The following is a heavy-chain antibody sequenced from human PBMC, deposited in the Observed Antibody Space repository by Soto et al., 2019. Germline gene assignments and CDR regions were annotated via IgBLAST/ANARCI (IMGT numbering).Heavy chain of an antibody. V-gene: IGHV1-69*08. Sequence: QVQLVQSGAEVKKPGSSVKVSCKASGGTFSTYIISWVRQAPGQGLEWMGRIIPILGIANYAQKFQGRVTITADKSTSTAYMEMSSLRSEDTAVYYCAREEEYYFDRSGYYTEYWGQGTLVTVSS. CDR1: GGTFSTYI. CDR3: AREEEYYFDRSGYYTEY. D-gene: IGHD3-22*01. J-gene: IGHJ4*02. CDR2: IIPILGIA.